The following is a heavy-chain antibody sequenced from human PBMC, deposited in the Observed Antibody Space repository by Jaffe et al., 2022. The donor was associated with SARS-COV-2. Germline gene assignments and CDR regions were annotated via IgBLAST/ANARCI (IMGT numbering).Heavy chain of an antibody. V-gene: IGHV4-34*01. CDR1: GGSFSGYY. CDR2: INHSGST. Sequence: QVQLQQWGAGLLKPSETLSLTCAVYGGSFSGYYWSWIRQPPGKGLEWIGEINHSGSTNYNPSLKSRVTISVDTSKNQFSLKLSSVTAADTAVYYCARGPGIAVAAQPGWFDPWGQGTLVTVSS. D-gene: IGHD6-19*01. CDR3: ARGPGIAVAAQPGWFDP. J-gene: IGHJ5*02.